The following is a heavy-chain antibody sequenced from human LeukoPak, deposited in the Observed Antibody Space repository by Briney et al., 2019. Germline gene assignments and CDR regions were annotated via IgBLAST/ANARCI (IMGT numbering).Heavy chain of an antibody. CDR1: GGSFSGYY. V-gene: IGHV4-34*01. D-gene: IGHD5-18*01. J-gene: IGHJ4*02. CDR2: INHSGST. Sequence: SETLSLTCAVYGGSFSGYYWSWIRQPPGKGLEWIGEINHSGSTNYNPSLKSRVTISVDTSKNQFSLKLSSVTAADTAVYYCARGRSGYSYVSYPYFDYGGQGTLVTVSS. CDR3: ARGRSGYSYVSYPYFDY.